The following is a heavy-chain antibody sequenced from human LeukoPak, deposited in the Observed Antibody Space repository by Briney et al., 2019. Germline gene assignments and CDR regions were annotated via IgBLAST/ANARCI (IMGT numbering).Heavy chain of an antibody. V-gene: IGHV4-59*01. CDR2: IYYSGST. CDR1: GDPISSYY. J-gene: IGHJ5*02. D-gene: IGHD3-22*01. Sequence: SETLSLTCTVSGDPISSYYWSWIRQPPGKGLEWIGYIYYSGSTNYNPSLKSRVTISVDTSKNQFSLKLSSVTAPDTAVYYCARADWYSYDSSFYAFDPWGQGTLVTVSS. CDR3: ARADWYSYDSSFYAFDP.